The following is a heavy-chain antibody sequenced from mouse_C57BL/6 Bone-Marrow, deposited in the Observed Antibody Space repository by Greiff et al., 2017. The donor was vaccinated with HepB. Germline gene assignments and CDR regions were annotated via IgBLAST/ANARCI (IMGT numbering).Heavy chain of an antibody. CDR2: INPNNGGT. Sequence: EVKLQQSGPELVKPGASVTISCKASGYTFPDYYMNWVKQSHGKSLEWIGDINPNNGGTSYNQKFKGKATLTVDKSSSTAYMELRSLTSEDSAVYYCARSIYDPFDYWGQGTTLTVSS. V-gene: IGHV1-26*01. J-gene: IGHJ2*01. CDR1: GYTFPDYY. D-gene: IGHD2-3*01. CDR3: ARSIYDPFDY.